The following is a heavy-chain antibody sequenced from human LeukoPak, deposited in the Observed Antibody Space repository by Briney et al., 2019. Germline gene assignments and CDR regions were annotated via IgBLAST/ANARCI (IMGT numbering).Heavy chain of an antibody. J-gene: IGHJ4*02. Sequence: QPGGSLRLSCAASGFAFGSYWMSWVRQAPGKGLEWVANIKEDGSEKNYVDSVKGRFTISRDNAKNSLYLQMNSLRAGDTAVYYCARDRGWFHFDYWGRGILVTVSS. D-gene: IGHD6-19*01. CDR2: IKEDGSEK. CDR1: GFAFGSYW. V-gene: IGHV3-7*03. CDR3: ARDRGWFHFDY.